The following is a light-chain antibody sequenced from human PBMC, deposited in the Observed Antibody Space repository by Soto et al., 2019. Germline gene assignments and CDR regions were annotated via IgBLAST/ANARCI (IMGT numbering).Light chain of an antibody. CDR1: QSVGNN. CDR3: QQYGDWPLT. CDR2: ATS. J-gene: IGKJ4*01. Sequence: EIVVTQSPATLSVSPGERATLSCRASQSVGNNFAWYKQKPGQAPRLLIFATSTRATGVPARFSGSGSGTEFTLTISSLQSEGFAVYYCQQYGDWPLTFGEGAKVEIE. V-gene: IGKV3-15*01.